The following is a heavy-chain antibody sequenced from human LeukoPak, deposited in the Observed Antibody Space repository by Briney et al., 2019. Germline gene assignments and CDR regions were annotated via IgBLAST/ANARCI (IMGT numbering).Heavy chain of an antibody. J-gene: IGHJ6*03. D-gene: IGHD4-11*01. CDR1: GFTFDDYA. CDR3: AKGMTTVTGGDIRYYYYYKDV. CDR2: ISWNSGSI. V-gene: IGHV3-9*01. Sequence: GRSLRLSCAASGFTFDDYAMHWVRQAPGKGLEWVSGISWNSGSIGYADSVKGRFTISRDNAKNSLYLQMNSLRAEDTALYYCAKGMTTVTGGDIRYYYYYKDVWGKGTTVTVSS.